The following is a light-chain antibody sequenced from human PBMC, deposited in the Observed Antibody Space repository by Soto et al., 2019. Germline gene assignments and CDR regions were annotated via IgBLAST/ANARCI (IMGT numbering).Light chain of an antibody. J-gene: IGKJ2*01. V-gene: IGKV1-5*01. Sequence: DSQMTQSPSTLSASVGDRVPITCRATQRISRWLAWYQQKPGEAPKLLNYDTSSLESGVPSWFSCCGSATEFTLTISSRQPDDFATYYCQQYDSYLNTFGQWTKLEIK. CDR1: QRISRW. CDR2: DTS. CDR3: QQYDSYLNT.